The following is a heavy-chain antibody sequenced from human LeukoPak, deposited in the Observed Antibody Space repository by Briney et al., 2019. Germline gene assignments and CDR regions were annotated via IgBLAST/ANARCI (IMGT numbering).Heavy chain of an antibody. D-gene: IGHD1-26*01. Sequence: SESLSLTCAVSGASISGSGYYLGWIRQPPGKGLEWIGNIYYTGSTYYNASLQSRVTISIDTSKNQFSLRLNSVTAADTAMYYCVKSGGYGLIDYWGQGTLVTVSS. J-gene: IGHJ4*02. V-gene: IGHV4-39*01. CDR1: GASISGSGYY. CDR3: VKSGGYGLIDY. CDR2: IYYTGST.